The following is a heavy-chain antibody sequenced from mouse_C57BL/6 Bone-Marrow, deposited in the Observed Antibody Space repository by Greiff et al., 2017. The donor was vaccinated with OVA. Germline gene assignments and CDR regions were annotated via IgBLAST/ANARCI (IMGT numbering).Heavy chain of an antibody. CDR2: IRSKSNYYAP. Sequence: DAGGGLVQPKGSLKLSCAASGFRFNTYAMYWVRQAPGKGVEWVARIRSKSNYYAPYCADSVNDRLTISRDDPESLLYVQMNNLRTVDTAMYYCVRRATCWGQGTLVTVSA. J-gene: IGHJ3*01. CDR1: GFRFNTYA. V-gene: IGHV10-1*01. CDR3: VRRATC.